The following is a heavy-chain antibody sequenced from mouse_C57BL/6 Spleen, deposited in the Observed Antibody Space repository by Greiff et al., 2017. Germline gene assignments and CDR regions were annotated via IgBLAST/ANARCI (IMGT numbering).Heavy chain of an antibody. CDR1: GFTFSDYG. D-gene: IGHD1-1*01. Sequence: EVNLVESGGGLVKPGGSLKLSCAASGFTFSDYGMHWVRQAPEKGLEWVAYISSGSSTIYYADTVKGRFTISRDNAKNTLFLQRTSLRSEDTAMYYCANAYGSSLAYWGQGTLVTVSA. J-gene: IGHJ3*01. CDR3: ANAYGSSLAY. V-gene: IGHV5-17*01. CDR2: ISSGSSTI.